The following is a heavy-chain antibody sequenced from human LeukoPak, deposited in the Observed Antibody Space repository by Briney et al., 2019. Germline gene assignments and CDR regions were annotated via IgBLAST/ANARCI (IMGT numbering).Heavy chain of an antibody. Sequence: PGGSLRLSCAASGFTVSRNYMTWVRQAPGKGLEWVSAISGSGGRTHYADSVKGRFTISRDNSKNTLYLQMNSLRAEDTAIYYCAKSGRAVSDYWGQGTLVTVSS. CDR1: GFTVSRNY. CDR2: ISGSGGRT. D-gene: IGHD6-25*01. CDR3: AKSGRAVSDY. V-gene: IGHV3-23*01. J-gene: IGHJ4*02.